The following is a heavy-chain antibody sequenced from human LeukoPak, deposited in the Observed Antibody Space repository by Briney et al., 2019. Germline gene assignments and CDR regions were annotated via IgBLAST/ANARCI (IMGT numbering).Heavy chain of an antibody. D-gene: IGHD1-14*01. CDR3: ARDPTDLTGDY. Sequence: PSETLSLTCTASGYSISSGYYWGWIRQPPGKGLEWIGSIYHSGSTYYNPSLKSRVTISVDTSKNQFSLKLSSVTAADTAVYYCARDPTDLTGDYWGQGTLVTVSS. V-gene: IGHV4-38-2*02. CDR1: GYSISSGYY. J-gene: IGHJ4*02. CDR2: IYHSGST.